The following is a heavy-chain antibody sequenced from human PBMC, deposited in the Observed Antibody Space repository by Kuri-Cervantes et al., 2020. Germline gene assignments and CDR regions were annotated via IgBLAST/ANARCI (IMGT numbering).Heavy chain of an antibody. CDR3: ARVGSSWSEPNYYFDY. CDR2: INHSGST. CDR1: GGSFSGYY. J-gene: IGHJ4*02. Sequence: SQTLSLTCAVYGGSFSGYYWSWIRQPPGKGLEWIGEINHSGSTNYNPSLKSRVTTSVDTSKNQFSLKLSSVTAADTGVYYCARVGSSWSEPNYYFDYWGQGTLVTVSS. D-gene: IGHD6-13*01. V-gene: IGHV4-34*01.